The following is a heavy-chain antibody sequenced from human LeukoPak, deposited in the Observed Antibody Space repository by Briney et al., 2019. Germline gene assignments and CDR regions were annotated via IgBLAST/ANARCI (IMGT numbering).Heavy chain of an antibody. V-gene: IGHV4-39*02. J-gene: IGHJ4*02. CDR3: AREGIYDSSGSYDY. CDR2: IYYSGST. D-gene: IGHD3-22*01. Sequence: PSETLSLTCTVSGGSISSSSYYWGWIRQPPGKGLEWIGSIYYSGSTYYNPSLKSRVTISVDTSKNQFSLKLSSVTAADTAVYYCAREGIYDSSGSYDYWGQGTLVTVSS. CDR1: GGSISSSSYY.